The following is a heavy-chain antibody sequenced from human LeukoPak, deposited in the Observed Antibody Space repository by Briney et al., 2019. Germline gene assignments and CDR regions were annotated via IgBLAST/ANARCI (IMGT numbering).Heavy chain of an antibody. D-gene: IGHD5-18*01. Sequence: ASVKVSCKTSGYTFTGYYMHWVRQAPGQGLEWMGWINTNTGNPTYAQGFTGRFVFSLDTSVSTTYLQISSLKAEDTAVYYCARGWPVVHNTPMVGGDYWGQGTLVTVSS. CDR2: INTNTGNP. CDR3: ARGWPVVHNTPMVGGDY. CDR1: GYTFTGYY. J-gene: IGHJ4*02. V-gene: IGHV7-4-1*02.